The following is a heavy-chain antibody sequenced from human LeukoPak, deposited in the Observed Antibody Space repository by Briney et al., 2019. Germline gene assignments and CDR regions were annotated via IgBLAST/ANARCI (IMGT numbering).Heavy chain of an antibody. D-gene: IGHD3-22*01. Sequence: AGESLKISCKGSGYSFTSYWIGWVRQMPGKGLEWMGIIYPGDSDTRYSPSFQGQVTISADKSISTAYLQWSSLKASDTAMYYCARYRRDSSGYYETFDCWGQGTLVTVSS. J-gene: IGHJ4*02. V-gene: IGHV5-51*01. CDR1: GYSFTSYW. CDR3: ARYRRDSSGYYETFDC. CDR2: IYPGDSDT.